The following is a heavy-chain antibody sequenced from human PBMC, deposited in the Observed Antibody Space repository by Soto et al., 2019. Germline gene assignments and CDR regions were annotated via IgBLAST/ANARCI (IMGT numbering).Heavy chain of an antibody. Sequence: GGSLRLSCAASGFFFSSHGMYWVRQAPGKGLEWVALIWYDGSNKYYGDSVKGRFTVSRDNSKNILYLQMDSLRVEDTAMYYCARHEGYCSSTSCPHYYYGMDVWGQGTTVTVSS. CDR3: ARHEGYCSSTSCPHYYYGMDV. CDR1: GFFFSSHG. J-gene: IGHJ6*02. CDR2: IWYDGSNK. V-gene: IGHV3-33*01. D-gene: IGHD2-2*01.